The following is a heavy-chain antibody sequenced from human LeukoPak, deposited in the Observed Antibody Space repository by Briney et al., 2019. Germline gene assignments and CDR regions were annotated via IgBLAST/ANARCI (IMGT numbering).Heavy chain of an antibody. CDR2: IYYSGTT. V-gene: IGHV4-59*01. J-gene: IGHJ4*02. CDR1: GGSISSYY. CDR3: ASKPGWGGVDY. D-gene: IGHD3-16*01. Sequence: PSETLTLTCTVSGGSISSYYWGWIRHPPGKGLESIGYIYYSGTTNYNPSLKSRVAISVDTSKNPCSLKLSSVTAADTAVYYCASKPGWGGVDYWGQGTLVTVSS.